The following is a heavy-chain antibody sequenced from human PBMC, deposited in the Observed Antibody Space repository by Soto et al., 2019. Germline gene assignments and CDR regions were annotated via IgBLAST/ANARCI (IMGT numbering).Heavy chain of an antibody. CDR2: IYPGDSDT. J-gene: IGHJ4*02. Sequence: PGESLKISCKGSGYSFTSYWIGWVRQMPGKGLEWMGIIYPGDSDTRYSPSFQGQVTISADKSISTAYLQWSSLKASDTAMYYCARRPLQGIDYATSDFFDYWGQGTLVTVSS. CDR3: ARRPLQGIDYATSDFFDY. V-gene: IGHV5-51*01. D-gene: IGHD4-17*01. CDR1: GYSFTSYW.